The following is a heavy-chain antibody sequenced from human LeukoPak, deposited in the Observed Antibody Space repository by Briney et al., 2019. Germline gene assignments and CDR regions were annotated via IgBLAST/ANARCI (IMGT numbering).Heavy chain of an antibody. CDR1: GGSFSGYY. D-gene: IGHD1-26*01. CDR3: ARGRDGGSYSCYYYGMDV. CDR2: INHSGST. J-gene: IGHJ6*02. V-gene: IGHV4-34*01. Sequence: SETLSLTCAVYGGSFSGYYWSWIRQPPGKGLEWIGEINHSGSTNYNPSLKSRVTISVDTSKNQFSLKLSSVTAADTAVYYCARGRDGGSYSCYYYGMDVWGQGTTVTVSS.